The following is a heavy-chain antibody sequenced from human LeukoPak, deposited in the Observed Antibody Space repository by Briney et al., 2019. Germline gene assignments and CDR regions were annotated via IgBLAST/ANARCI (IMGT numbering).Heavy chain of an antibody. CDR1: GDSITSRGYF. Sequence: SETLSLTCSVSGDSITSRGYFWSWIRQPAGKGLEWIGRIYTSGSADYNPSLKSRVTISRDRSQNQFSLHLNSVTAADTAVYYCARERWLQFRDAFDIWGQGTMVTVSP. D-gene: IGHD5-24*01. CDR2: IYTSGSA. J-gene: IGHJ3*02. CDR3: ARERWLQFRDAFDI. V-gene: IGHV4-61*02.